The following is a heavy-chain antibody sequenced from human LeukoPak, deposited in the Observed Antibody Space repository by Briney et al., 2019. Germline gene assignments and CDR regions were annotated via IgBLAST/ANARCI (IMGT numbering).Heavy chain of an antibody. CDR2: ISGSGGST. CDR1: GFTFSSYA. CDR3: AKGAGYSGYVYLDY. V-gene: IGHV3-23*01. D-gene: IGHD5-12*01. J-gene: IGHJ4*02. Sequence: PGGSLRLSCAASGFTFSSYAMSWVRQAPGKGLEWVSAISGSGGSTYYADSAKGRFTISRDNSKNTLYLQMNSLRAEDTAVYYCAKGAGYSGYVYLDYWGQGTLVTVSS.